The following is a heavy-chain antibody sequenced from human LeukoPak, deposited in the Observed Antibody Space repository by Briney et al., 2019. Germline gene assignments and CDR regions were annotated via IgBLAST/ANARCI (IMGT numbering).Heavy chain of an antibody. J-gene: IGHJ3*02. D-gene: IGHD3-10*01. CDR1: GYSFTSYW. CDR3: ARPHYYGSERGAFDI. V-gene: IGHV5-51*01. Sequence: GESLKISCKGSGYSFTSYWIGWVRRMPGKGLEWMGIIYPGDSDTRYSPSFQGQVTISADKSISTAYLQWSSLKASDTAMYYCARPHYYGSERGAFDIWGQGTMVTVSS. CDR2: IYPGDSDT.